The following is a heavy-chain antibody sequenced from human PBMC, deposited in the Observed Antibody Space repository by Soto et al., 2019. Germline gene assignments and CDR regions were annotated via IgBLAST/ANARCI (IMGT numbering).Heavy chain of an antibody. D-gene: IGHD1-26*01. J-gene: IGHJ6*02. CDR3: ARGVVGAMRVYYYYGMDV. Sequence: ASVKVSCKASGYTFTSYGISWVRQAPGQGLEWMGWISAYNGNTNYAQKLQGRVTMTTDTSTSTAYMELRSLRSDDTAVYYCARGVVGAMRVYYYYGMDVWGQGXTVTVYS. V-gene: IGHV1-18*01. CDR2: ISAYNGNT. CDR1: GYTFTSYG.